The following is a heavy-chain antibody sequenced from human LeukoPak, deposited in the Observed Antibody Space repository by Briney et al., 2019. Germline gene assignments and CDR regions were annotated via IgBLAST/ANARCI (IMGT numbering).Heavy chain of an antibody. J-gene: IGHJ6*03. V-gene: IGHV2-70*04. CDR1: GFSLSTSGMR. CDR3: ARMGASSSGYSHYYYYMDV. D-gene: IGHD3-22*01. Sequence: PALVKPTQTLTLTCSFSGFSLSTSGMRVSWIRQPTGKALEWLARIDWDDAKFYSTSLKTRLTISKDTSKNQVVLTMTNMDPVDTATYYCARMGASSSGYSHYYYYMDVWGEGTTVTVSS. CDR2: IDWDDAK.